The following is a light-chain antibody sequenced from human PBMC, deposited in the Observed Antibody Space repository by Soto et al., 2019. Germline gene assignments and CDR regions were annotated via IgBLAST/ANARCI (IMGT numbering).Light chain of an antibody. J-gene: IGKJ1*01. CDR1: QSVSSD. CDR2: GAS. Sequence: EIVMTQSPGTLSLSPGETATLSCRASQSVSSDLAWYQQKSGQSPRLLIYGASTSATGIPARFSGSGFGTEFSLTISSLQAADFAVNYSQQYNDWPRPFGQGTRVEI. V-gene: IGKV3-15*01. CDR3: QQYNDWPRP.